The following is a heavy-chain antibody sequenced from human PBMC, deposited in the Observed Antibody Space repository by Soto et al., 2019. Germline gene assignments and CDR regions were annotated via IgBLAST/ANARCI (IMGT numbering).Heavy chain of an antibody. CDR3: ALIPNYYQYNWFDP. J-gene: IGHJ5*02. Sequence: SGPTLVNPTQTLTLTCTFSGFSLSTSGVGVAWIRQPPGKALECLALIYWDDDKRYSPSLKSRLTISKDTSKNQVVLTMTNMDPVDTATYYCALIPNYYQYNWFDPWGQGTLVTVSS. V-gene: IGHV2-5*02. CDR2: IYWDDDK. CDR1: GFSLSTSGVG. D-gene: IGHD3-10*01.